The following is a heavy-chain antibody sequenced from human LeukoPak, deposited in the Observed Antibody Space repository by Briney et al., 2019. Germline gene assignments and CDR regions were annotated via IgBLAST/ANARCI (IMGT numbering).Heavy chain of an antibody. CDR1: GFTFRNYL. D-gene: IGHD3-10*01. CDR3: TTVRMMNAFDI. Sequence: GGSLRLSCAASGFTFRNYLMNWVRQAPGKGLEWVGRIKSKTDGGTTDYAAPVKGRFTISRDDSKNTLYLQMNSLKTEDTAVYYCTTVRMMNAFDIWGQGTMVTVSS. CDR2: IKSKTDGGTT. J-gene: IGHJ3*02. V-gene: IGHV3-15*01.